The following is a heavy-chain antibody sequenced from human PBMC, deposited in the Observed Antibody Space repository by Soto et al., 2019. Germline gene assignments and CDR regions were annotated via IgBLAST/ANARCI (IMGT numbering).Heavy chain of an antibody. V-gene: IGHV1-8*01. Sequence: ASVKVSCKASGYTFTSYDINRVRQATGQGLEWMGWMNPNSGNTGYAQKFQGRVTMTRNTSISTAYMELSSLRSEDTAVYYCARRRSNDFWSGNYYYGMDVWGQGTTVTVSS. D-gene: IGHD3-3*01. CDR1: GYTFTSYD. CDR3: ARRRSNDFWSGNYYYGMDV. J-gene: IGHJ6*02. CDR2: MNPNSGNT.